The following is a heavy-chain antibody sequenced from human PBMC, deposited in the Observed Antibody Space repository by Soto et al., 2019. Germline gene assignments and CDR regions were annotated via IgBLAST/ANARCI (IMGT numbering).Heavy chain of an antibody. D-gene: IGHD5-18*01. J-gene: IGHJ4*02. CDR3: ATGGYSYGWGY. CDR2: INSAGSAS. Sequence: EVQLVESGGGLVQPGGSLRLSCVGSGFTFSSYWMHWVRQVPGKGPVWVSRINSAGSASSYVDFVKGRFTVSRDNAKNTQYLEMNSLSAEDTAVYYCATGGYSYGWGYWGQGTLVTVSS. V-gene: IGHV3-74*01. CDR1: GFTFSSYW.